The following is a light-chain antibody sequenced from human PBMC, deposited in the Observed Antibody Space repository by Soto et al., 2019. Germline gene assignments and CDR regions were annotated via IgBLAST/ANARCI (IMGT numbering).Light chain of an antibody. CDR1: QSVSSSY. CDR3: QQYVSIPST. V-gene: IGKV3-20*01. Sequence: RASQSVSSSYLAWYQQKPVQAPRLLIYGASSRATGIPDRFSGSGSGTDFTLTISKLEPQDFAVYYCQQYVSIPSTFGQGTKVDIK. CDR2: GAS. J-gene: IGKJ1*01.